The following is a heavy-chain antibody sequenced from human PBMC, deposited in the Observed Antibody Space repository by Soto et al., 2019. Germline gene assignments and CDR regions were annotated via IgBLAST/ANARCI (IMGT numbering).Heavy chain of an antibody. Sequence: PGGSLRLSCAASGFTFSCYGMHWVRQAPGKGLEWVAVISYDGSNKYYADSVKGRFTISRDNSKNTLYLQMNSLRAEDTAVYYCAKVTPDVYSSSYWFDPWGQGTLVTVSS. CDR2: ISYDGSNK. CDR1: GFTFSCYG. V-gene: IGHV3-30*18. J-gene: IGHJ5*02. D-gene: IGHD6-6*01. CDR3: AKVTPDVYSSSYWFDP.